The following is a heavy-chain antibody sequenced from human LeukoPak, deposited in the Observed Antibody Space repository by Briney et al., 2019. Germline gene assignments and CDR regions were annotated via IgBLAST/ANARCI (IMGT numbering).Heavy chain of an antibody. J-gene: IGHJ6*03. CDR2: IYTSGST. D-gene: IGHD5-18*01. V-gene: IGHV4-4*07. CDR3: ASSSERRGYSYGYGPDYYYYYMDV. CDR1: GGSISSYY. Sequence: SETLSLTCTVSGGSISSYYWSWIRQPAGKGLEWIGRIYTSGSTNYNPSLKSRVTISVDTSKNQFSLELSSVTAADTAVYYCASSSERRGYSYGYGPDYYYYYMDVWGKGTTVTISS.